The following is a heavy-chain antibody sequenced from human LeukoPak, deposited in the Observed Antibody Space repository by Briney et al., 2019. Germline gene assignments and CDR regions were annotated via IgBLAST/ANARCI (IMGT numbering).Heavy chain of an antibody. CDR2: IYPGDSDT. V-gene: IGHV5-51*03. CDR3: ARWTTTTTALDS. CDR1: GYRFTNYW. D-gene: IGHD1-26*01. Sequence: GESLKISCKGSGYRFTNYWIGWVRQMPGKGLEWMGIIYPGDSDTRYGPSFQGQVTISADKSIGTAYLQWSSLKASDTAMYYCARWTTTTTALDSWGQGTLVTVSS. J-gene: IGHJ5*02.